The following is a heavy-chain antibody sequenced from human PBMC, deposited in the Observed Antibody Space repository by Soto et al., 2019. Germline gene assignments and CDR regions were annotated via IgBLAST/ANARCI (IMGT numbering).Heavy chain of an antibody. V-gene: IGHV3-23*01. J-gene: IGHJ4*02. Sequence: GGSLRLSCAVSGFTFSNYAMSWVRQAPGKGLEWVSAISGSGGSTYYADSVKGRFTISRVNSKNTLYLQINSLRADDTAVYYSASDRTTVGGPFDYWGQGTLVTVSS. D-gene: IGHD4-17*01. CDR3: ASDRTTVGGPFDY. CDR1: GFTFSNYA. CDR2: ISGSGGST.